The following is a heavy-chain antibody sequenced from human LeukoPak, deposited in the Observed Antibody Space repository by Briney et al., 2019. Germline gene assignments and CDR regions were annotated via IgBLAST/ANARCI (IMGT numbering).Heavy chain of an antibody. Sequence: PSETLSLTCTVSGGSISSYYWSWVRQPPGKGLEWIGYIFYSGSTKYGPSLNSRVTISLDTSKNQFSLKLNSVTAADTAVYYCARQPSGYYDKSGYYPYYFDYWGQGTLVTVSS. V-gene: IGHV4-59*08. D-gene: IGHD3-22*01. CDR1: GGSISSYY. CDR3: ARQPSGYYDKSGYYPYYFDY. J-gene: IGHJ4*02. CDR2: IFYSGST.